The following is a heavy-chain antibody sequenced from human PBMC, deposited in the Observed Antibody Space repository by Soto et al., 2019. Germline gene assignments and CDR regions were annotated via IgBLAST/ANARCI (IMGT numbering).Heavy chain of an antibody. CDR3: ARVQGLWFGEPKTPFDD. CDR1: GYTFTSYG. J-gene: IGHJ4*02. CDR2: ISAYNGNT. D-gene: IGHD3-10*01. V-gene: IGHV1-18*01. Sequence: ASVKVSCKASGYTFTSYGISWVRQAPGQGLEWMGWISAYNGNTNYAQKLQGRVTMTTDTSTSTAYMELRSLRSDDTAVYYCARVQGLWFGEPKTPFDDWGQGTQVTVSS.